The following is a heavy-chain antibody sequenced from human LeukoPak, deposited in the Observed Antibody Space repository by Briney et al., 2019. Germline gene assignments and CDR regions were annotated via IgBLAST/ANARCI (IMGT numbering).Heavy chain of an antibody. CDR2: IYSSGST. V-gene: IGHV4-61*08. D-gene: IGHD6-19*01. CDR3: ARDSSGWYGIGWFDP. J-gene: IGHJ5*02. Sequence: PSETLSLTCTVSDGSISSGGYYWSWIRQPPGKGLEWIGYIYSSGSTFYNPSLKSRVTMSVDTSKNQFSLKLSSVTAADTAVYYCARDSSGWYGIGWFDPWGQGTLVTVSS. CDR1: DGSISSGGYY.